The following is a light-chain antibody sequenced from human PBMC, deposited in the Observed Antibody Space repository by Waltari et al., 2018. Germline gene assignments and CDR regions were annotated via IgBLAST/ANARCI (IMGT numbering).Light chain of an antibody. J-gene: IGKJ4*01. V-gene: IGKV1-39*01. CDR1: QSISSY. CDR3: QQSYSVPLT. Sequence: DLQMTQSPSSLSAAVGDRVPITCLASQSISSYLNWYQEKPGKAPKLLIYAATSLQSGVPSRFSGGGSGTDFTLIISNLQPEDFATYYCQQSYSVPLTFGGGTEVEIK. CDR2: AAT.